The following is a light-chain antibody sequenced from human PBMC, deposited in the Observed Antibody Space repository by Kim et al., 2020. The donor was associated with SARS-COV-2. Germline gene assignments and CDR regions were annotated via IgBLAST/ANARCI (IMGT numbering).Light chain of an antibody. CDR1: QSVSSN. CDR3: QQYNNWPPMYT. J-gene: IGKJ2*01. CDR2: GAS. V-gene: IGKV3-15*01. Sequence: EIVMTQSPATLSVSPGERATLSCRASQSVSSNLAWYQQKPGQGPRLLIYGASTRATGIPARFSGSGSGTEFTLTISSLQSEDFAVYYCQQYNNWPPMYTFGQGTKLEI.